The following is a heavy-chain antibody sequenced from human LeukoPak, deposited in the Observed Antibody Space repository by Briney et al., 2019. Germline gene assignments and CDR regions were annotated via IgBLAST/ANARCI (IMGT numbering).Heavy chain of an antibody. J-gene: IGHJ3*01. CDR1: GGSISSYY. CDR3: VRSGGL. V-gene: IGHV4-59*01. D-gene: IGHD4-23*01. Sequence: PSETLSLTCTVSGGSISSYYWSWIRQPPGKGLEWIGHISYSGSTNYNPSLKSRVTISVDTSKNQFSLGLSSVTAADTAVYYCVRSGGLWGQGTMVTVSS. CDR2: ISYSGST.